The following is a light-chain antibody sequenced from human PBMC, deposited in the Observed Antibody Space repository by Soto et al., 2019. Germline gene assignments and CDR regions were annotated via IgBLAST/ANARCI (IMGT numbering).Light chain of an antibody. CDR2: GAS. Sequence: EIVMTQSPATLSVSPGERATLSYRASHSVSRTYLAWYQQKPGQAPRLLIYGASTRATGIPARFSASGSGTEFTLTISRLEPEDFAVYYCHQYGDSPLFGPGTKVDIK. V-gene: IGKV3-20*01. CDR1: HSVSRTY. J-gene: IGKJ3*01. CDR3: HQYGDSPL.